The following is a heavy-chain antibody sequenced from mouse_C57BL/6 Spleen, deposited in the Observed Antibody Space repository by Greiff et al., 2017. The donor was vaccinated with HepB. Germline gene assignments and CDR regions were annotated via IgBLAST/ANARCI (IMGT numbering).Heavy chain of an antibody. V-gene: IGHV1-19*01. CDR1: GYTFTDYY. D-gene: IGHD1-1*01. CDR2: INPYNGGT. J-gene: IGHJ2*01. CDR3: ARGIAYYYGSSYESY. Sequence: VQLKQSGPVLVKPGASVKMSCKASGYTFTDYYMNWVKQSHGKSLEWIGVINPYNGGTSYNQKFKGKATLTVDKSSSTAYMELNSLTSEDSAVYYCARGIAYYYGSSYESYWGQGTTLTVSS.